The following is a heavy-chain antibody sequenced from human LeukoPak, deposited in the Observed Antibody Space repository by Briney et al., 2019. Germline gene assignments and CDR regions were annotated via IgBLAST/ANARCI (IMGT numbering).Heavy chain of an antibody. D-gene: IGHD2-2*02. Sequence: PGGSLRLSCAASGFTFSSYSMNWVRQAPGMGLEWVSSISNSGSYIYNADSVKGRFTISRDNAKNSLYLQMNSLRAEDTAVYYCARGYCSSTSCYTSFDYWGQGTLVTVSS. CDR1: GFTFSSYS. CDR3: ARGYCSSTSCYTSFDY. J-gene: IGHJ4*02. CDR2: ISNSGSYI. V-gene: IGHV3-21*01.